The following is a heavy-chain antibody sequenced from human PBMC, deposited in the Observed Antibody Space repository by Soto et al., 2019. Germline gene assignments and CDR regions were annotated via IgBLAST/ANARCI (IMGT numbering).Heavy chain of an antibody. D-gene: IGHD2-8*01. CDR1: GFTFSNAW. J-gene: IGHJ4*02. V-gene: IGHV3-15*01. CDR3: TTVVEEDYYCTNGVCYVDY. CDR2: IKSKTDGGTT. Sequence: GGSLRLSCAASGFTFSNAWMSWVRQAPGKGLEWVGRIKSKTDGGTTDYAAPVKGRFTISRDDSKNTLYLQMNSLKTEDTAVYYCTTVVEEDYYCTNGVCYVDYWGQGTLVTVSS.